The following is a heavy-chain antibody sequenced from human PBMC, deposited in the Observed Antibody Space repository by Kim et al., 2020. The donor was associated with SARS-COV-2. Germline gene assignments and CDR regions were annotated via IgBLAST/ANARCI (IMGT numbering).Heavy chain of an antibody. V-gene: IGHV3-23*01. CDR1: GFTFSSFA. D-gene: IGHD6-19*01. Sequence: GGSLRLSCAASGFTFSSFAMSWVRQAPGKGLEWVSSISGSGGGTYYADSVKGRFTISRDSSKNTLHLHMKSLRAEDTAVYFCAKSLSVAGSGLVAEWGQG. CDR2: ISGSGGGT. CDR3: AKSLSVAGSGLVAE. J-gene: IGHJ1*01.